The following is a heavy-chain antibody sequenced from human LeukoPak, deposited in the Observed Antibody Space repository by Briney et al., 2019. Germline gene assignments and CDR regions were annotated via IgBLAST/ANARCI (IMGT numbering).Heavy chain of an antibody. CDR2: IYHSGST. CDR1: GYSISSGYY. Sequence: SETLSLTCTVSGYSISSGYYWGWIRQPPGKGLEWIGIIYHSGSTYYNPSLKSRVTISVDTSKNQFSLKLSSVTAADTGVYYCARDSANFYCSGGSCSRDVWGKGTTVTVSS. D-gene: IGHD2-15*01. V-gene: IGHV4-38-2*02. CDR3: ARDSANFYCSGGSCSRDV. J-gene: IGHJ6*04.